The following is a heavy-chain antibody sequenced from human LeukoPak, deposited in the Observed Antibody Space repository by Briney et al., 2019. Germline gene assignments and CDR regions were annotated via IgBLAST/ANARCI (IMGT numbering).Heavy chain of an antibody. CDR3: ARSHRELLGDDAFDI. J-gene: IGHJ3*02. D-gene: IGHD1-7*01. CDR1: GGSISSYY. Sequence: PSETLSLTCGVSGGSISSYYWNWIRQPPGKGLEWIGYIYYSGTTKYNPSLKSRVTISADTSKNQFSLKLNSVTAADTAVYYCARSHRELLGDDAFDIWGQGTMVTVSS. CDR2: IYYSGTT. V-gene: IGHV4-59*01.